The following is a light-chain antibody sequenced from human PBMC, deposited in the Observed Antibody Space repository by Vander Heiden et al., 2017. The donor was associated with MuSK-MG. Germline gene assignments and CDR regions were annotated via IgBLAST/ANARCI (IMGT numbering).Light chain of an antibody. V-gene: IGKV1-9*01. J-gene: IGKJ3*01. CDR3: QQLNSYLFT. CDR2: DAS. Sequence: DIQLTQTPSLLSASIGDRVTITCLASQGISSYLAWYQQKPGKAPKLLIYDASTLQRGVPSRFSGSGSGTEFTLTISSLQPEDFATYYCQQLNSYLFTFGHGTRVDIK. CDR1: QGISSY.